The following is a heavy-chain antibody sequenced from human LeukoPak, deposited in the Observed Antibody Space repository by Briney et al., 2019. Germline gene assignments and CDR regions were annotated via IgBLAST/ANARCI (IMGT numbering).Heavy chain of an antibody. V-gene: IGHV1-69*13. J-gene: IGHJ5*02. CDR2: IIPVFGTS. CDR1: GGTFSSYA. CDR3: ARVTGGRYCSTTSCYMRGWFDP. Sequence: ASVKVSCKASGGTFSSYAISWVRQAPGQGLEWMGGIIPVFGTSNYAQKFQGRVTITADESTRTAYMELSSLRSEDTAVYYCARVTGGRYCSTTSCYMRGWFDPWGQGTLVTVSS. D-gene: IGHD2-2*02.